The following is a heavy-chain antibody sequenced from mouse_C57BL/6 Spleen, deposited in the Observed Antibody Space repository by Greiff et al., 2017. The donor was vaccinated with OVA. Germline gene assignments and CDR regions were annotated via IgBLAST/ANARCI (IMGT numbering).Heavy chain of an antibody. CDR1: GFTFSSYA. Sequence: EVMLVESGGGLVKPGGSLKLSCAASGFTFSSYAMSWVRQTPEKRLEWVATISDGGSYTSYPANVKGRFTISRDNAKNNLYLQMSHLKSEDTAMYYCARDLLDGYPFAYWGKGTLVTVSA. J-gene: IGHJ3*01. CDR2: ISDGGSYT. D-gene: IGHD2-3*01. CDR3: ARDLLDGYPFAY. V-gene: IGHV5-4*01.